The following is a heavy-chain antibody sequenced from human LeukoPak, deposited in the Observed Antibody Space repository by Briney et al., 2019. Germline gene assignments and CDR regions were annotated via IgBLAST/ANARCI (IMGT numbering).Heavy chain of an antibody. CDR1: GFTFSSSA. CDR2: ITGSGGNT. J-gene: IGHJ6*02. D-gene: IGHD1-26*01. Sequence: GGSLRLSCAASGFTFSSSAMTWVRQAPGKGLEWVSGITGSGGNTYYADSVKGRITISRDNSKNTLYLQMNSLRAEDTAIYYCVKAAPLVGATWPYGMDVWGQGNTVTVSS. V-gene: IGHV3-23*01. CDR3: VKAAPLVGATWPYGMDV.